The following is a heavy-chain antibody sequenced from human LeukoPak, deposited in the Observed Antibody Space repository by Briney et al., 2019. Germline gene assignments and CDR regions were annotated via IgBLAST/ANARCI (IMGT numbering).Heavy chain of an antibody. D-gene: IGHD6-19*01. CDR3: ARPFLRFSSGWHFDY. V-gene: IGHV4-34*01. J-gene: IGHJ4*02. Sequence: SETLSLTCAVYGGTFSGYYWSWIRQPPGKGLEWIGEINHSGNTHYNPSLKSRVTISIDTSKNQFSLKLSSVTAADTAIYYCARPFLRFSSGWHFDYWGQGILVTVSS. CDR1: GGTFSGYY. CDR2: INHSGNT.